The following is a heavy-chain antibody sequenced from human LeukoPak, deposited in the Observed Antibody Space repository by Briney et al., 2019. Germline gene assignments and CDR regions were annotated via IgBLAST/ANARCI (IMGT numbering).Heavy chain of an antibody. Sequence: PGGSLRLSCAASGFTVSSNYMSWVRQAPGKGLEWVSAISGSGGSTYYADSVKGRFTISRDNSKNTLYLQMNRLRAEDMAVYYCAKDSPRYSSGWYPPIYWGQGTLVTVSS. D-gene: IGHD6-19*01. V-gene: IGHV3-23*01. CDR2: ISGSGGST. CDR3: AKDSPRYSSGWYPPIY. CDR1: GFTVSSNY. J-gene: IGHJ4*02.